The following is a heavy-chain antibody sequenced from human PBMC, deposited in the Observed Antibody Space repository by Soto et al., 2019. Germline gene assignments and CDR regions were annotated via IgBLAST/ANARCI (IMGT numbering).Heavy chain of an antibody. CDR2: VSGSASST. J-gene: IGHJ4*02. CDR3: VKAGPYGSGSYRIPFDY. V-gene: IGHV3-23*01. D-gene: IGHD3-10*01. Sequence: GGSLRLSCAASGFTFNSYAMNWVRQAPGKGLEWVSAVSGSASSTYYADSVMGRFTISRDNSKNTLYLQMNSLRAEDTAVYYWVKAGPYGSGSYRIPFDYWGQGTLVTVSS. CDR1: GFTFNSYA.